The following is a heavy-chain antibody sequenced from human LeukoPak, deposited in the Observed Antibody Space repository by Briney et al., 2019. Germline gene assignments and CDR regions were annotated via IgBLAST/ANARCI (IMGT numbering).Heavy chain of an antibody. Sequence: GGSLRLSCAASGFIFSSYWMSWVRLAPGKGLEWVANIKQDGSEKYYVDSVEGRFTISRDNAKNSLYLQMNSLRAEDTAVYYCARERRTTSAFDIWGQGTMVTVSP. J-gene: IGHJ3*02. V-gene: IGHV3-7*01. CDR1: GFIFSSYW. D-gene: IGHD1-1*01. CDR2: IKQDGSEK. CDR3: ARERRTTSAFDI.